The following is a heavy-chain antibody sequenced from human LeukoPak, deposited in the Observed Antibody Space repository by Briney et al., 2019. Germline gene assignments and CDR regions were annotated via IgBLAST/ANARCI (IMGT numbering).Heavy chain of an antibody. V-gene: IGHV5-51*01. CDR3: ARLDAVAVAGTHFDC. D-gene: IGHD6-19*01. J-gene: IGHJ4*02. Sequence: GESLKISCKGSGYTFTSYWIAWVRQMPGKGLEWMGIIYPADSDTRYSPSFQGQVTISADKSISTAYLQWSSLKASDTAIYYCARLDAVAVAGTHFDCWGQGTLVTVSS. CDR1: GYTFTSYW. CDR2: IYPADSDT.